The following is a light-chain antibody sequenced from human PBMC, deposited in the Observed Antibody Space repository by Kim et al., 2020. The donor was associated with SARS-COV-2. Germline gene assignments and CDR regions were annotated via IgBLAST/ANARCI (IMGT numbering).Light chain of an antibody. CDR2: AAS. CDR1: QGIASW. V-gene: IGKV1-12*01. CDR3: QQSSNFPFT. J-gene: IGKJ5*01. Sequence: DVRMTQSPSSVSAAVGDRVTITCRAGQGIASWLAWYQQKPGKAPKLLIYAASGLQSGVPSRFSGSGSGRDFTLTISSLQPEGVATCYCQQSSNFPFTFGQGTRLEIK.